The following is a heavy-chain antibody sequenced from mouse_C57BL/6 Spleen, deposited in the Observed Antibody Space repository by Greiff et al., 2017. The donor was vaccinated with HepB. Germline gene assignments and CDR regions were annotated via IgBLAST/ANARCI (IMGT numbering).Heavy chain of an antibody. CDR1: GYAFTNYL. Sequence: VKLMESGAELVRPGTSVKVSCKASGYAFTNYLIEWVKQRPGQGLEWIGVINPGSGGTNYNEKFKGKATLTADKSSSTAYMQLSSLTSEDSAVYFCARPDYYGSSFDYWGQGTTLTVSS. D-gene: IGHD1-1*01. CDR3: ARPDYYGSSFDY. V-gene: IGHV1-54*01. J-gene: IGHJ2*01. CDR2: INPGSGGT.